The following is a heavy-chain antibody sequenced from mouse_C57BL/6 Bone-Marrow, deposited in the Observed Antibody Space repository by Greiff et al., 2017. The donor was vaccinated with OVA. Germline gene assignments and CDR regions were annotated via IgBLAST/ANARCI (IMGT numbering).Heavy chain of an antibody. J-gene: IGHJ4*01. CDR2: ISDGGSYT. CDR3: ARDRDCPYAMDY. Sequence: DVHLVESGGGLVKPGGSLKLSCAASGFTFSSYAMSWVRQTPEKRLEWVATISDGGSYTYYPDNVKGRFTISRDNAKNNLYLQMSHLKSDDTAMYYCARDRDCPYAMDYWGQGTSVTVSS. V-gene: IGHV5-4*01. CDR1: GFTFSSYA.